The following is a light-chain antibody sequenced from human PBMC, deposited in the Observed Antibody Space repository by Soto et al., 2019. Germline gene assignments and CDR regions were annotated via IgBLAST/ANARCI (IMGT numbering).Light chain of an antibody. CDR3: QQYNSYSPMIT. J-gene: IGKJ5*01. V-gene: IGKV1-5*01. Sequence: DIQMTQSPSTLSASVGDRVTITCRASQSISSWLAWYQQKPGKAPKLLIYDASSLESGVPSRFSGSGSGTEFTLTISSLQPDDFATYDCQQYNSYSPMITFGQGTRLEIK. CDR1: QSISSW. CDR2: DAS.